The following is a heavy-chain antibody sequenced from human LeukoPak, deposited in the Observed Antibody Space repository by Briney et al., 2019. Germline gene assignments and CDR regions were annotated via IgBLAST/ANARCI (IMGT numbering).Heavy chain of an antibody. J-gene: IGHJ6*04. CDR2: ITSSSSYI. Sequence: GGSLRLSCAASGFTFSSYSMNWVRQAPGKGLEWVSSITSSSSYIYYADSVKGRFTISRDNAENSLYLQMNSLRAEDTAVYYCAELGITMIGGVWGKGTTVTISS. CDR1: GFTFSSYS. V-gene: IGHV3-21*01. D-gene: IGHD3-10*02. CDR3: AELGITMIGGV.